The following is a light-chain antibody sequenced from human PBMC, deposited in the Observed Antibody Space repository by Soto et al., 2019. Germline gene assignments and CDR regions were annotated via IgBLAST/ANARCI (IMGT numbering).Light chain of an antibody. CDR1: SSDVGAYIF. V-gene: IGLV2-8*01. CDR2: DVN. J-gene: IGLJ1*01. Sequence: QSALTQPPSASGSPGQSVTISCTGTSSDVGAYIFVSWYQQYPGKAPKLMVYDVNRRPPGVPDRFFGSKSGNTASLTVSGLQAEDEADYYCVSFAGGTYVFGTGTKLTVL. CDR3: VSFAGGTYV.